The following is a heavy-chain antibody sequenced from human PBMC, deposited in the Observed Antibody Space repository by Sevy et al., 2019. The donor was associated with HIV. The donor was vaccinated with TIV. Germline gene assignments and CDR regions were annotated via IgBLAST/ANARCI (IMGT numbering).Heavy chain of an antibody. CDR2: MKSKIDGGTT. CDR1: GFTFSIIY. D-gene: IGHD3-16*01. J-gene: IGHJ3*02. V-gene: IGHV3-15*01. CDR3: TTVGFPHWGSEAFDI. Sequence: GESLKISCAASGFTFSIIYMNWVRQSPGKGLEWVGRMKSKIDGGTTDYAAPVKDRFTMSRDDSKNTLYLQMNSLKADDTVVYYCTTVGFPHWGSEAFDIWGQGTMVTVSS.